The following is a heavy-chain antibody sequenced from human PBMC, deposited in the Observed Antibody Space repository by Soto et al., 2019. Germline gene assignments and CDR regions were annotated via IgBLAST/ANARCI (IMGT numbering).Heavy chain of an antibody. D-gene: IGHD2-21*01. J-gene: IGHJ6*01. Sequence: QIQLVQSGGEVKKPGASVKVSCKSSGYNFISHSITWVRQAPGQGLEWMGRISAYNGNTNHAQKLQGRLSMTTDTSTSTADMELRSVRSDDTAVDYCSIGACCGGAPGCREMDVWGQGTRVTVSS. CDR3: SIGACCGGAPGCREMDV. CDR2: ISAYNGNT. CDR1: GYNFISHS. V-gene: IGHV1-18*01.